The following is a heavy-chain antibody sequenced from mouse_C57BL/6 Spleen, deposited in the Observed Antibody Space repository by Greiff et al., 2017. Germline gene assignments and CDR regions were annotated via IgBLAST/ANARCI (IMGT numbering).Heavy chain of an antibody. D-gene: IGHD1-1*01. CDR3: ARGESSTVVATRYWYFDV. Sequence: QVQLQQSGAELVKPGASVKISCKASGYAFSSYWMNWVKQRPGKGLEWIGQIYPGDGDTNYNGKFKGKATLTADKSSSTAYMQLSSLTSEDSAVYFCARGESSTVVATRYWYFDVWGTGTTVTVSS. V-gene: IGHV1-80*01. CDR2: IYPGDGDT. CDR1: GYAFSSYW. J-gene: IGHJ1*03.